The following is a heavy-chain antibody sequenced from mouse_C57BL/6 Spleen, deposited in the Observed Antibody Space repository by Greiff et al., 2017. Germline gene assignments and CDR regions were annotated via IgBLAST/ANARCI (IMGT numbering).Heavy chain of an antibody. CDR1: GFTFSSYG. J-gene: IGHJ1*03. CDR3: ARHEGFYDYDGYWYFDV. D-gene: IGHD2-4*01. CDR2: ISSGGSYT. V-gene: IGHV5-6*01. Sequence: EVQGVESGGDLVKPGGSLKLSCAASGFTFSSYGMSWVRQTPDKRLEWVATISSGGSYTYYPDSVKGRFTISRDNAKNTLYLQMSSLKSDDTAMYYCARHEGFYDYDGYWYFDVWGTGTTVTVSS.